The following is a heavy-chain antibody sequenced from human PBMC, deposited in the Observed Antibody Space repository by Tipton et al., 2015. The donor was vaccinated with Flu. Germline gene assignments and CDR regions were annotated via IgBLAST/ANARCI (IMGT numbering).Heavy chain of an antibody. CDR1: GFTFSSYG. V-gene: IGHV3-33*06. CDR3: AKGAHHYYYGMDV. CDR2: IWYDGSNK. Sequence: QLVQSGGGVVQPGRSLRLSCAASGFTFSSYGMHWVRQAPGKGLEWVAVIWYDGSNKYYADSVKGRFTISRDNSKNTLYLQMNSLRAEDTAVYYCAKGAHHYYYGMDVWGPGTTVTVSS. J-gene: IGHJ6*02.